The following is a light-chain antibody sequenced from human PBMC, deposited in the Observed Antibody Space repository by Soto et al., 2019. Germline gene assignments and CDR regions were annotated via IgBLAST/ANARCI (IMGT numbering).Light chain of an antibody. CDR1: QRVSSY. CDR2: DAS. V-gene: IGKV3-20*01. CDR3: QQYGSSGT. J-gene: IGKJ1*01. Sequence: VLPQSPATLSLSPGERASLSCRASQRVSSYLAWYQQKPGQAPRVLIYDASSRATGIPDRFSGSGSGTDFTLTISRLEPEDFAVYYCQQYGSSGTFGQGTNV.